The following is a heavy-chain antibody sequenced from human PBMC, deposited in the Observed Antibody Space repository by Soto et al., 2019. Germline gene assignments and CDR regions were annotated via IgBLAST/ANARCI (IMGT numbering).Heavy chain of an antibody. Sequence: EVQLVESGGGLVKPGGSLRLSCAPSGLTLSNAWMNWVREAPGKGLEWVGRIKTKTEGGTTDYAAPVKGRFTISRDDSKNTLYLQMNSLKTEDTAVYYCTADQVVTSDYAMDVWGQGTTVTVSS. D-gene: IGHD2-21*02. CDR1: GLTLSNAW. V-gene: IGHV3-15*07. CDR2: IKTKTEGGTT. CDR3: TADQVVTSDYAMDV. J-gene: IGHJ6*02.